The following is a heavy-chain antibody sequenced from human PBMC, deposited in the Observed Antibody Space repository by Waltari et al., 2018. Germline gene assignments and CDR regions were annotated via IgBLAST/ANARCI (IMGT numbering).Heavy chain of an antibody. V-gene: IGHV3-48*03. Sequence: EVQLVESGGGLVQPGGSLRLSCAASGFTFSSYEMNWVRQAPGKGLEWVSYISSSGSTLYYADSVKGRFTISRDNAKNSLYLQMNSLRAEDTAVYYCASGYSSGWYLLDYWGQGTLVTVSS. D-gene: IGHD6-19*01. CDR2: ISSSGSTL. J-gene: IGHJ4*02. CDR1: GFTFSSYE. CDR3: ASGYSSGWYLLDY.